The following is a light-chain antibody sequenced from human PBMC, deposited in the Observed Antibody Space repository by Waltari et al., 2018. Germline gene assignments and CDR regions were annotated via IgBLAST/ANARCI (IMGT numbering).Light chain of an antibody. V-gene: IGKV3-20*01. CDR1: QSISRY. CDR3: QNHERLPAV. CDR2: QSS. Sequence: EIMLTQSPDTLSLSPGERATPSCRASQSISRYLVWYQQKPGQAPRLLIYQSSLRATGIPDRFSGSGYGTDFSLTISKLEPEDFAVYYCQNHERLPAVFGQGTKVEIK. J-gene: IGKJ1*01.